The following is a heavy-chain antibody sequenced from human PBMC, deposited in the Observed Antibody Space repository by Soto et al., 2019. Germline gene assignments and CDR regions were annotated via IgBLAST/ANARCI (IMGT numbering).Heavy chain of an antibody. D-gene: IGHD3-10*01. CDR3: ATDRYGSGSYYSRGMDV. V-gene: IGHV4-31*03. CDR1: GGSISSGGYY. CDR2: IYYSGST. J-gene: IGHJ6*02. Sequence: QVQLQESGPGLVKPSQTLSLTCTVSGGSISSGGYYWSWIRQHPGKGLEWIGYIYYSGSTYYNPSLKSRVTISVDTSKNQFSLKLSSVTAADTAVYYCATDRYGSGSYYSRGMDVWGQGTTVTVSS.